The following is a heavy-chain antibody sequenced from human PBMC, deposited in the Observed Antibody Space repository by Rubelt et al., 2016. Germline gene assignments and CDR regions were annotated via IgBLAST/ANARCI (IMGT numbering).Heavy chain of an antibody. Sequence: GESGGGVVQPGRSLRLSCAASGFTFSSYGMHWVRQAPGKGLEWVAVIWYDGSNKYYADSVKGRFTIARDNSKNTLYLQMNSLRAEDTDVYYCARVLVIYGDYGVDYWGQGTLVTVSS. D-gene: IGHD4-17*01. J-gene: IGHJ4*02. V-gene: IGHV3-33*01. CDR2: IWYDGSNK. CDR3: ARVLVIYGDYGVDY. CDR1: GFTFSSYG.